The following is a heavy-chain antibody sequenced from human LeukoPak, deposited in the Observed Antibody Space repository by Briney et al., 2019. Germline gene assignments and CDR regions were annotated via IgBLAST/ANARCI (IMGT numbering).Heavy chain of an antibody. CDR3: ARDQGNYYDSSGYYTIDY. CDR1: GYTFTGYY. V-gene: IGHV1-2*06. CDR2: INPNSGGT. J-gene: IGHJ4*02. Sequence: ASVKVSCKASGYTFTGYYMHWVRQAPGQGLEWMGRINPNSGGTNYAQKFQGRVTMTRDTSISTAYMELSRLRSDDTAVYYCARDQGNYYDSSGYYTIDYWGQGTLVTVSS. D-gene: IGHD3-22*01.